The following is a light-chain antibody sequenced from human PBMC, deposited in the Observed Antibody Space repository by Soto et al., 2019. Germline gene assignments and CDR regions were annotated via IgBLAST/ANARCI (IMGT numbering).Light chain of an antibody. CDR3: ETWDDNSWV. CDR1: SGHSSYI. J-gene: IGLJ3*02. V-gene: IGLV4-60*03. CDR2: LEGSGSY. Sequence: QPVLTQSSSASASLGSSVKLTCTLSSGHSSYIIAWHQQQPGKAPRYLMKLEGSGSYNTGSGVPDRFSGSSSGADRYLTISTLQSEDEADYSCETWDDNSWVFGGGTKLTVL.